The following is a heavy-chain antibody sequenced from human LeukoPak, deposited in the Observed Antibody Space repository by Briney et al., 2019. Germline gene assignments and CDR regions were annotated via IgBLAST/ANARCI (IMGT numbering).Heavy chain of an antibody. Sequence: GASVKVSCKASGYTFTGYYMHWVRQAPGQGLEWMGWINPNSGGTNYAQKFQGRVTMTRDTSISTAYMELSRLRSDDTAVYYCARDLYSGYENNAFDIWGQGTMVTVSS. V-gene: IGHV1-2*02. CDR3: ARDLYSGYENNAFDI. D-gene: IGHD5-12*01. CDR2: INPNSGGT. CDR1: GYTFTGYY. J-gene: IGHJ3*02.